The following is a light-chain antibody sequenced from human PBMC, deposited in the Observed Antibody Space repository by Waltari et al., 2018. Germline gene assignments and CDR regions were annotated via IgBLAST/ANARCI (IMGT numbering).Light chain of an antibody. Sequence: QSAQTQPAAVSGSPGQSITISCPGPSTSVGHYNLVSWYQQPPGKAPKVIIYEARKRPSGVSSRFSGSTSGNTASLTISGLQAEDEADYYCCLYVGGGIRVFGGGTKLTVL. CDR1: STSVGHYNL. CDR3: CLYVGGGIRV. V-gene: IGLV2-23*01. CDR2: EAR. J-gene: IGLJ3*02.